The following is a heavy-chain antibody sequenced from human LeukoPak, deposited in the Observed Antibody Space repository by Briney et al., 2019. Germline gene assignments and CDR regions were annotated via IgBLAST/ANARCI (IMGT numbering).Heavy chain of an antibody. J-gene: IGHJ4*02. Sequence: PGGSLSLSCAASGFTFSSFWMSWVRQAPGKGLEWVANIKKDGSQKYYVDSVEGRFTISRDNAKTSLYLQLDSLRVDDTAVYYCTRVFGGYDVSDYWSQGTLVTVSS. V-gene: IGHV3-7*01. CDR3: TRVFGGYDVSDY. D-gene: IGHD3-3*01. CDR1: GFTFSSFW. CDR2: IKKDGSQK.